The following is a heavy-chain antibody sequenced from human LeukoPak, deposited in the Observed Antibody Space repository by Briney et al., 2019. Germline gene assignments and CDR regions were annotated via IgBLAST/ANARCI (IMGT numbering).Heavy chain of an antibody. CDR3: ARGASYGLHPYFDY. J-gene: IGHJ4*02. V-gene: IGHV4-61*02. Sequence: SETLSLTCTVSGGSISSGSYYWSWIRQPAGKGLEWIGRIYTSGSTSYNPSLKSRLTLSMDTSKNQFSLKLSSVTAADTAVYYCARGASYGLHPYFDYWGRGTLVTVSS. CDR2: IYTSGST. CDR1: GGSISSGSYY. D-gene: IGHD5-18*01.